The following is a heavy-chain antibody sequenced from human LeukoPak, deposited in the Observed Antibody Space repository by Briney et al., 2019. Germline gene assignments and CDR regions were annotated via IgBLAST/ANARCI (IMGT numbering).Heavy chain of an antibody. V-gene: IGHV3-48*01. CDR3: AKSDGFDY. CDR2: ISSSSSTI. D-gene: IGHD5-24*01. CDR1: GFTFSTYS. J-gene: IGHJ4*02. Sequence: GGSLRLSCAASGFTFSTYSMSWIRQAPGKGLEWVSYISSSSSTIYYADSVKGRFTISRDNAKNSLYLQMNSLRAEDTAMYYCAKSDGFDYWGQGTLVTVSS.